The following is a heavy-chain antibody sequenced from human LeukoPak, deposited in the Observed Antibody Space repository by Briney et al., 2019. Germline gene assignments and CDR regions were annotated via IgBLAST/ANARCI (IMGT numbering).Heavy chain of an antibody. V-gene: IGHV1-18*01. CDR1: GYTFTGYG. D-gene: IGHD2-21*02. J-gene: IGHJ5*02. CDR3: ARGDPRYNWFDP. Sequence: ASVKVSCKASGYTFTGYGISWVRQAPGQGLEWMGWISAYNGNTNYAQKPQGRVTMTRDTSTSTVYMELSSLRSEDTAVYYCARGDPRYNWFDPWGQGTLVTVSS. CDR2: ISAYNGNT.